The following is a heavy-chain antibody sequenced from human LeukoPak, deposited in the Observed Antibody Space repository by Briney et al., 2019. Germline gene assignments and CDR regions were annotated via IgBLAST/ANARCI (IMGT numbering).Heavy chain of an antibody. Sequence: GGSLRLSCTASGFSVRTTYMSWVRQAPGKGLEWVSVLYTGGGTDHADSVKGRFTISRDNSKNTLYLQMNSLRVEDTAVYYCAKVSGSSGTSNWFDPWGQGTLVTVSS. CDR3: AKVSGSSGTSNWFDP. CDR2: LYTGGGT. D-gene: IGHD3-22*01. CDR1: GFSVRTTY. J-gene: IGHJ5*02. V-gene: IGHV3-53*01.